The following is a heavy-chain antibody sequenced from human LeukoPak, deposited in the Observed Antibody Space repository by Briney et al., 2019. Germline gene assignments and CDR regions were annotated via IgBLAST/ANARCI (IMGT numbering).Heavy chain of an antibody. CDR3: ARVKYYYGSGSPYYFDY. V-gene: IGHV3-7*03. Sequence: PGGSLRLSCAAPGFTFSGYWMNWVRQAPGKGLEWVANIKLDGSETHYADSVEGRFTISRDNAKNSLYLQMNSLRAEDMALYHCARVKYYYGSGSPYYFDYWGQGTLVTVSS. J-gene: IGHJ4*02. CDR2: IKLDGSET. D-gene: IGHD3-10*01. CDR1: GFTFSGYW.